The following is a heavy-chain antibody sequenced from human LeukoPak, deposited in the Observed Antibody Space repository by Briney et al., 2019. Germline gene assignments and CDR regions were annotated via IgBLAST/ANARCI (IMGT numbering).Heavy chain of an antibody. CDR1: GFTFSSYS. CDR2: ISSSSSYI. Sequence: GGSLRLSCAASGFTFSSYSMNWVRQAPGKGLEWVSSISSSSSYIYYADSVKGRFTISRDNAKNSLYLQMNSLRAEDTAVYYCASASGSYPTDAFDIWGQGTMVTVSS. CDR3: ASASGSYPTDAFDI. V-gene: IGHV3-21*01. J-gene: IGHJ3*02. D-gene: IGHD1-26*01.